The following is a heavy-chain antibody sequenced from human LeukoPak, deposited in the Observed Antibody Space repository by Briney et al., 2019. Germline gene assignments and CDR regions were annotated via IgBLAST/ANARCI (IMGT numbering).Heavy chain of an antibody. J-gene: IGHJ3*01. Sequence: GVSHTVPHAPSGWTFHDFGLSWVRQAPAKGLAGVAGINWNGAFTHHAESVKGRFPNSRDNAKNSLYLQVDRLRAGDTDLVLWSRDLQTINYDSSAIDFWGQGTMVSVSS. CDR2: INWNGAFT. CDR1: GWTFHDFG. D-gene: IGHD3-22*01. CDR3: SRDLQTINYDSSAIDF. V-gene: IGHV3-20*03.